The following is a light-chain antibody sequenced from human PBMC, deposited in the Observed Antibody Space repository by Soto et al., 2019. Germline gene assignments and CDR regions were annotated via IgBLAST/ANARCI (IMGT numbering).Light chain of an antibody. CDR3: QQYGNSLT. Sequence: EIVLTQSPGTLSLSPGERATLSCRASQSGSYTYLAWYQQKPGQAPRLLIYGASTRATGIPDRFSGSGSGTDFTLTISRLEPEDFAVYFWQQYGNSLTFGGGTKVEIK. CDR2: GAS. J-gene: IGKJ4*01. CDR1: QSGSYTY. V-gene: IGKV3-20*01.